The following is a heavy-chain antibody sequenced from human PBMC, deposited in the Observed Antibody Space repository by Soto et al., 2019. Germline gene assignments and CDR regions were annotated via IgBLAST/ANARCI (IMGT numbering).Heavy chain of an antibody. CDR3: ARTVGAAYYFDF. V-gene: IGHV4-4*07. CDR2: VYTSGST. J-gene: IGHJ4*02. D-gene: IGHD1-26*01. Sequence: SETLSLTCTVSGDSMTKYYCILIRQPAGKGLEWIGRVYTSGSTNYNPSLKSRVTMSIDTSNNHFSLTLKSVTAADTAVYYCARTVGAAYYFDFWGQGAPVTVSS. CDR1: GDSMTKYY.